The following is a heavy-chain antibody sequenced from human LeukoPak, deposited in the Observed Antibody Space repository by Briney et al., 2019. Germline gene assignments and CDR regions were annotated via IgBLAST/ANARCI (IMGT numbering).Heavy chain of an antibody. J-gene: IGHJ4*02. CDR3: ASVPVGIAAAGSFDY. V-gene: IGHV4-34*01. D-gene: IGHD6-13*01. CDR2: INHSGST. Sequence: SETLSLTCAVYGGSFSGYYWSWIRQPPGKGPEWIGEINHSGSTNYNPSLKSRVTISVDTSKNQFSLKLSSVTAADTAVYYCASVPVGIAAAGSFDYWGQGTLVTVSS. CDR1: GGSFSGYY.